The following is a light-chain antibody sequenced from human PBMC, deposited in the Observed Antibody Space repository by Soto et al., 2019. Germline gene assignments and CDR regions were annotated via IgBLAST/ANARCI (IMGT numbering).Light chain of an antibody. V-gene: IGKV1-5*01. CDR2: GAS. Sequence: DIPMTQSPSTLSASVGDRVTITCRASQSISTWLAWYQHRPGKAPKLLIYGASTLESGVPSRFSGSGSGTEFTLTISSLQPDDFATYYCQHYNTSPWTFGHGTKVEIK. J-gene: IGKJ1*01. CDR3: QHYNTSPWT. CDR1: QSISTW.